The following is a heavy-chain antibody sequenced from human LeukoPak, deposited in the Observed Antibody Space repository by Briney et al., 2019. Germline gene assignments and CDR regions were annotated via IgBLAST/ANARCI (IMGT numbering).Heavy chain of an antibody. J-gene: IGHJ3*02. CDR2: ISAYNGNT. Sequence: ASVKVSCKASGYTFTSYGISWVRQAPGQGLEWMGWISAYNGNTNYAQKLQGRVTMTTDTSTSTAYMELSSLRSEDTAVYYCARDLTGRITIFGVVQAFDIWGQGTMVTVSS. V-gene: IGHV1-18*01. CDR3: ARDLTGRITIFGVVQAFDI. D-gene: IGHD3-3*01. CDR1: GYTFTSYG.